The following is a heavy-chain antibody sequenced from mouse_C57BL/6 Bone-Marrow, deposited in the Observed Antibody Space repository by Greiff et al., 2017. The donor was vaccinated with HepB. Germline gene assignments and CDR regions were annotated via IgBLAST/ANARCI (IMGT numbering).Heavy chain of an antibody. D-gene: IGHD1-1*01. CDR3: AGTTVVHYYAMDY. V-gene: IGHV1-66*01. CDR1: GYSFTSYY. CDR2: IYPGSGNT. Sequence: QVQLKESGPELVKPGASVKISCKASGYSFTSYYIHWVKQRPGQGLEWIGWIYPGSGNTKYNEKLKGKATLTADTSSSTAYMQLSSLTSEDSAVYYCAGTTVVHYYAMDYWGQGTSVTVSS. J-gene: IGHJ4*01.